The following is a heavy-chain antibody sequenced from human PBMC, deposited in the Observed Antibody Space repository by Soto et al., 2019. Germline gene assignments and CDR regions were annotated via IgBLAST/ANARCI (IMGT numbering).Heavy chain of an antibody. CDR1: GFSFSSYE. V-gene: IGHV3-48*03. Sequence: EVQLVESGGGLVQPGGSLRLSCAASGFSFSSYEMNWVRQAPGKGLEWVSYISSSGSTIYYAESVKGRFTISRDNAKNSLYLQMNSLRAEDTAVYNCARDGYDPNVRDYWGQGTLVTVSS. CDR2: ISSSGSTI. J-gene: IGHJ4*02. CDR3: ARDGYDPNVRDY. D-gene: IGHD5-12*01.